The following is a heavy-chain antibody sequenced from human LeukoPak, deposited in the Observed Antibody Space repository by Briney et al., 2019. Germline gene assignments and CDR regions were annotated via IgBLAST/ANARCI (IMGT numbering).Heavy chain of an antibody. Sequence: GGSLRLSCAASGFTFSSYEMNWVRQAPGKGLERVSYISSSGSNIYYADSVKGRFTISRDNAKNSLYLQMNSLRAEDTAVYYCAELGITIIGGVWGKGTTVTISS. V-gene: IGHV3-48*03. CDR1: GFTFSSYE. J-gene: IGHJ6*04. CDR3: AELGITIIGGV. CDR2: ISSSGSNI. D-gene: IGHD3-10*02.